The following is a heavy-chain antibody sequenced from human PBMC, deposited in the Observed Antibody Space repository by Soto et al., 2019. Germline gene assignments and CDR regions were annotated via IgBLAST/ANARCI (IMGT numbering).Heavy chain of an antibody. J-gene: IGHJ4*02. CDR3: ASDRFRGTYYLRGVTYFFEE. D-gene: IGHD1-26*01. CDR2: ISYDGSNK. CDR1: GFIFSSYG. Sequence: GGSLRLSCAASGFIFSSYGMHWVRRAPGKGLEWVAVISYDGSNKYYADSVKGRFTISRDNSKNTLYVQMNSLRAEDTAVYYCASDRFRGTYYLRGVTYFFEEWGQGAPVTV. V-gene: IGHV3-30*03.